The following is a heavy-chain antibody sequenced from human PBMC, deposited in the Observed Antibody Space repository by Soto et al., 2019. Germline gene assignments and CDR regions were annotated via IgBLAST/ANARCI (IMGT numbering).Heavy chain of an antibody. CDR3: ARVRVDASLNRRSPRLFLQLEY. J-gene: IGHJ4*02. D-gene: IGHD2-21*01. CDR1: GGTFNTFG. CDR2: IIPMFGTS. V-gene: IGHV1-69*01. Sequence: QVHLVQSGADVKKPGSSVKVSCKASGGTFNTFGITWVRQAPGKGLEWMGGIIPMFGTSNSAVKFPGRLTITAVESTDTAYMELSSLTYEDTAMYYCARVRVDASLNRRSPRLFLQLEYWGQGTLVTVSS.